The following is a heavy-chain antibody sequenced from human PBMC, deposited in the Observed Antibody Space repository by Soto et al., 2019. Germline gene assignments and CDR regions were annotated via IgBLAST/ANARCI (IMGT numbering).Heavy chain of an antibody. V-gene: IGHV1-69*01. Sequence: QVQLVQSGAEVKKPGSSVKVSCKASGGTFSSYAISWVRQAPGQGLEWMGGIIPIFGTANYAQKFQGRVTITADESTSTAYMELSSLRSEDTAVYYCARVPLLEPPYYDYDGMDVWGQGTTVTVSS. D-gene: IGHD2-21*02. CDR3: ARVPLLEPPYYDYDGMDV. CDR2: IIPIFGTA. J-gene: IGHJ6*02. CDR1: GGTFSSYA.